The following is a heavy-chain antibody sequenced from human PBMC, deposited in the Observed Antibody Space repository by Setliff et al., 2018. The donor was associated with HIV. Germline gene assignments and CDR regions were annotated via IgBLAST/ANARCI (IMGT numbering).Heavy chain of an antibody. CDR1: GYTFTSYD. J-gene: IGHJ6*02. Sequence: VASVKVSCKASGYTFTSYDISWVRQAPGQGLEWMGWISAYNGNTNYAQKLQGRVTMTTDTSTSTAYMELRSLRSDDTAVYYCARALKDYDSWSGYYGRAYYYYAMDVWGQGTTVTVSS. CDR3: ARALKDYDSWSGYYGRAYYYYAMDV. CDR2: ISAYNGNT. D-gene: IGHD3-3*01. V-gene: IGHV1-18*01.